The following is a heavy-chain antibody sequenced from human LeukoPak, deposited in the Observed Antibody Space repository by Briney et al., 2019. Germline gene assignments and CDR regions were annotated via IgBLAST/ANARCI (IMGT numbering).Heavy chain of an antibody. V-gene: IGHV4-59*01. Sequence: SETLSLTCTVSGGSISSYYWSWIRQPPGKGLEWIGYIYYSGSTNYNPSLKSRVTISVDTSKNQFSPKLSSVTAADTAVYYCARLRYCSGGSCYFTPSYFDYWGQGTLVTVSS. D-gene: IGHD2-15*01. CDR3: ARLRYCSGGSCYFTPSYFDY. CDR1: GGSISSYY. CDR2: IYYSGST. J-gene: IGHJ4*02.